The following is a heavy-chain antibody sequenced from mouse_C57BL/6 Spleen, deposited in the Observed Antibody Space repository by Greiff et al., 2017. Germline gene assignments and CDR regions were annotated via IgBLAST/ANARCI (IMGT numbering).Heavy chain of an antibody. J-gene: IGHJ2*01. CDR1: GFTFSDYG. D-gene: IGHD3-1*01. V-gene: IGHV5-15*04. Sequence: EVKVEESGGGLVQPGGSLKLSCAASGFTFSDYGMAWVRQAPRKGPEWVAFISNLAYSIYYADTVTGRFTISRENAKNTLYLEMSSLRSEDTAMYYCARHEGLGGFDYWGQGTTLTVSS. CDR3: ARHEGLGGFDY. CDR2: ISNLAYSI.